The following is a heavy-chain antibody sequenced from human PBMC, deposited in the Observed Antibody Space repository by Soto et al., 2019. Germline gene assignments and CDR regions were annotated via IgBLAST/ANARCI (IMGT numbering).Heavy chain of an antibody. D-gene: IGHD2-8*01. CDR1: GGSFSGYY. CDR3: ARRLIVLHHFGY. J-gene: IGHJ4*02. CDR2: INHGGSS. V-gene: IGHV4-34*01. Sequence: QVQLQQWGAGLLKPSETLSLTCAVYGGSFSGYYWSWIRQPPGKGLEWIGEINHGGSSNYNPSLKSRVTISVDTSKKQFSLKLSSVTAADRAVYYCARRLIVLHHFGYWGQGTLVTVSS.